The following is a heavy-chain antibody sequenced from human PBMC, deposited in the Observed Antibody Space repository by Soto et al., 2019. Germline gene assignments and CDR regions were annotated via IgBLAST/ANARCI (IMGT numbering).Heavy chain of an antibody. CDR3: GRVDYCSGGSCHNWFDP. D-gene: IGHD2-15*01. Sequence: PGGSLRLSCAASGFTFSSNWMHWVRQAPGEGLVWVSRINGDGSFISYADSVKGRFTISRDNAKNTVYLQMNSLRVGDTAVYYCGRVDYCSGGSCHNWFDPWGQGTLVTVSS. J-gene: IGHJ5*02. CDR2: INGDGSFI. V-gene: IGHV3-74*01. CDR1: GFTFSSNW.